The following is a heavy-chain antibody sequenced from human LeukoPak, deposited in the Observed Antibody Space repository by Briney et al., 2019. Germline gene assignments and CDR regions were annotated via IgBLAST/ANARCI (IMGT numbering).Heavy chain of an antibody. Sequence: GGSLRLSCAASGFTFSSYSMNWVRQAPGRGLEWVSSISSSSYIYYADSVKGRFTISRDNAKNSLYLQMNSLRAEDTAVYYCARIGIAVAGKYYFDYWGQGTLVTVSS. V-gene: IGHV3-21*01. J-gene: IGHJ4*02. CDR1: GFTFSSYS. CDR3: ARIGIAVAGKYYFDY. CDR2: ISSSSYI. D-gene: IGHD6-19*01.